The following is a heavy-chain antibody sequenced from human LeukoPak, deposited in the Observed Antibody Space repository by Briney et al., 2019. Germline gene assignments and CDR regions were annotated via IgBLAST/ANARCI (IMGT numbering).Heavy chain of an antibody. CDR1: GFTVSSNY. CDR2: IYSGGST. Sequence: PGGSLRLSCAASGFTVSSNYMSWVRQAPGKGREWVSVIYSGGSTYYADSVKGRFTISRDNSKNTLSLQMNSLRAEDTAVYYCATEIAVAGTGNWFDPWGQGTLVTVSS. J-gene: IGHJ5*02. D-gene: IGHD6-19*01. V-gene: IGHV3-53*01. CDR3: ATEIAVAGTGNWFDP.